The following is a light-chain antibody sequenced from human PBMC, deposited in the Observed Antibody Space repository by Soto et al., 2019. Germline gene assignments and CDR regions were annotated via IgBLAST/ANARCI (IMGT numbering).Light chain of an antibody. V-gene: IGLV2-14*01. J-gene: IGLJ2*01. CDR1: SSDVGGYNY. Sequence: QSALTQPASVSGSPGQSITISCTGTSSDVGGYNYVSWHQQHPGKAPKLMIYDVSNRPSGVSNRFSGSKSGNTASLTISGLQAEDEADYYCSSYTSSSTLVVFGGETKLTVL. CDR2: DVS. CDR3: SSYTSSSTLVV.